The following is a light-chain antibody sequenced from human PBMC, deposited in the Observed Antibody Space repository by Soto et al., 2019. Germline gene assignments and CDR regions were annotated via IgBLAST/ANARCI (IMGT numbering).Light chain of an antibody. V-gene: IGKV1-5*01. CDR3: QHYNSYLYS. Sequence: DIQMTQSPSTLSACVGDRVTITCRASQSISVYLAWYQQKPGEDPKLLIYDASRLETGVPSRFSGSGSGTEFTLTISSLQPDDFATYYCQHYNSYLYSFGQGTKLEIK. CDR1: QSISVY. J-gene: IGKJ2*03. CDR2: DAS.